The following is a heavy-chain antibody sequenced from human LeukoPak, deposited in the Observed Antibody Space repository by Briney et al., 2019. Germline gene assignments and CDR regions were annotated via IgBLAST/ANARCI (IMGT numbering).Heavy chain of an antibody. CDR1: GFTFSSYW. CDR2: IKQDGSEK. V-gene: IGHV3-7*01. CDR3: ARVMSASVWRIYGSYYYYYYMDV. Sequence: GGSLRLSCAASGFTFSSYWMTWVRQAPGKGLEWVANIKQDGSEKYSVDSVKGRFTISRDNAKNSLYMQMNSLRAEDTAVYYCARVMSASVWRIYGSYYYYYYMDVWGKGTTVTVSS. J-gene: IGHJ6*03. D-gene: IGHD3-16*01.